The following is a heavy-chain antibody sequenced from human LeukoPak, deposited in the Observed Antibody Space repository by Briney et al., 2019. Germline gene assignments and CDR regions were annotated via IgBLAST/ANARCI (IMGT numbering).Heavy chain of an antibody. CDR2: IRYDGSNK. J-gene: IGHJ4*02. CDR1: GFTFSSYG. V-gene: IGHV3-30*02. Sequence: GGSLRLSCAASGFTFSSYGMHWVRQAPGKGLEWVAFIRYDGSNKYYADSVKGRFTISRDNSKNTLYLQMNSLRAEDTAVYYCAKVAYYYGSGSRLFDYWGQGTLVTVSS. D-gene: IGHD3-10*01. CDR3: AKVAYYYGSGSRLFDY.